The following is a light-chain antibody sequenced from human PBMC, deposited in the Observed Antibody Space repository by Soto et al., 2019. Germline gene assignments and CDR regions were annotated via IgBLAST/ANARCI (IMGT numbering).Light chain of an antibody. Sequence: DIVMTQSPDSLAVSLGERATINCKSSQSILYSSNNKXYXXWYXQKPGQPPKVLIYWASTRESGVPDRFSGSGSGTDFTLTISSLQAEDVAVYYCQQYYSAPLTFGGGTKVDI. CDR1: QSILYSSNNKXY. J-gene: IGKJ4*01. CDR2: WAS. V-gene: IGKV4-1*01. CDR3: QQYYSAPLT.